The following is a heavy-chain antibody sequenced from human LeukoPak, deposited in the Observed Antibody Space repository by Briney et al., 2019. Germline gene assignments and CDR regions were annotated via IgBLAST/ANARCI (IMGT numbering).Heavy chain of an antibody. CDR1: GFTFSNYW. D-gene: IGHD6-6*01. Sequence: GGSLRVSCAASGFTFSNYWMHWVRQAPGKGLVWVSRINSDGSITNYADSVKGRFTVSRDNAKNTLYLQMNSLGAEDTAVYYCARTAYSTSSLGFWGQGTLVTVSS. J-gene: IGHJ4*02. CDR2: INSDGSIT. CDR3: ARTAYSTSSLGF. V-gene: IGHV3-74*01.